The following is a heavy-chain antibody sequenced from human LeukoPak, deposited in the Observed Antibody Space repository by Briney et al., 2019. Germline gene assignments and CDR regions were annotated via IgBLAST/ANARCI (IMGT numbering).Heavy chain of an antibody. Sequence: PGGSLRLSCAASGFSVSSNHMNWVRQAPGKGLEWVSSISSSSSYIYYADSVKGRFTISRDNAKNSLYLQMNSLRAEDTAVYYCARSLGGYSYGCFDYWGQGTLVTVSS. CDR1: GFSVSSNH. V-gene: IGHV3-21*01. CDR2: ISSSSSYI. J-gene: IGHJ4*02. CDR3: ARSLGGYSYGCFDY. D-gene: IGHD5-18*01.